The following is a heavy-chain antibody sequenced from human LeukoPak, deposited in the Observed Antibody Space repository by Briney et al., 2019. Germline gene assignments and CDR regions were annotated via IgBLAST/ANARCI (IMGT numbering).Heavy chain of an antibody. CDR1: GYTLTELS. CDR2: FDPEDGET. J-gene: IGHJ6*03. D-gene: IGHD4-17*01. CDR3: ARAYGDFGHYYYYYMDV. Sequence: ASVKVSCKVSGYTLTELSMHWVRQAPGKGLEWMGGFDPEDGETIYAQKFQGRVTMTEDTSTDTAYMELSSLRSEDTAVYYCARAYGDFGHYYYYYMDVWGKGTTVTVSS. V-gene: IGHV1-24*01.